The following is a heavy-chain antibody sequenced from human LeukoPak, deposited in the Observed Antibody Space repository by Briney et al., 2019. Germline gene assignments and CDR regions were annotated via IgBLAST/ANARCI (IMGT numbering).Heavy chain of an antibody. Sequence: SETLSLTCTVSGGSISSSSYYWGWLRQPPGRGREGIGSIYYSGSTYYNPSLKSRVTISVDTSKNQFSLKLSSVTAADTAVYYCARLRGTGYCSSTSCLRWFEPWGQGTLVTV. V-gene: IGHV4-39*01. J-gene: IGHJ5*02. D-gene: IGHD2-2*01. CDR2: IYYSGST. CDR1: GGSISSSSYY. CDR3: ARLRGTGYCSSTSCLRWFEP.